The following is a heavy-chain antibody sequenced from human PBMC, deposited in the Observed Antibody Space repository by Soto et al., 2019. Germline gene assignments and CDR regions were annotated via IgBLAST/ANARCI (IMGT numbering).Heavy chain of an antibody. CDR2: ISGSGGST. V-gene: IGHV3-23*01. CDR3: AKEYYYDSSGDDAFDI. CDR1: GFTSISYA. Sequence: GGSLRLSCAASGFTSISYAISLGRQSPVKGLEWVSGISGSGGSTYYADSVKGRFIISRDHSKNTLYVQMNSLRAEDTAVYYCAKEYYYDSSGDDAFDIWGQGTMVTVSS. J-gene: IGHJ3*02. D-gene: IGHD3-22*01.